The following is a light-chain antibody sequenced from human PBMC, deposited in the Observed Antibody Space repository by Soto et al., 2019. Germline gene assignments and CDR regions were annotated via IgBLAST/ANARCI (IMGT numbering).Light chain of an antibody. CDR3: QSYDSSLSV. CDR2: GNS. Sequence: QSVLTQPPSVSGAPGQRVTISCTGSSSNIGAGYDVHWYQQLPGTAPKLLIYGNSNRPSGVPDRFSGSKSGTSASVAITGLQAEDEADYYCQSYDSSLSVFGGGTQLTVL. J-gene: IGLJ2*01. V-gene: IGLV1-40*01. CDR1: SSNIGAGYD.